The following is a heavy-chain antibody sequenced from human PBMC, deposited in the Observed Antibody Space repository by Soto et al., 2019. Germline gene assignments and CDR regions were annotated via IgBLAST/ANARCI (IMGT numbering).Heavy chain of an antibody. D-gene: IGHD1-26*01. V-gene: IGHV3-23*01. Sequence: GGSLRLSCAGYGFSFGGYAMSWVRQAPGKGLEWISGISGGGTSTYYAGSVKGRFTISRDSSVVYLQMNSLRADDTAVYYCAKWGGYYAYFSEMDVWGRGTTVTVSS. CDR1: GFSFGGYA. J-gene: IGHJ6*02. CDR2: ISGGGTST. CDR3: AKWGGYYAYFSEMDV.